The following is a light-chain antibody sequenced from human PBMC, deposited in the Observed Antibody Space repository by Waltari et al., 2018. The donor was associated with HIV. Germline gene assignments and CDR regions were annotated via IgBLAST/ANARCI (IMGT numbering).Light chain of an antibody. CDR3: VQTTQFPYT. J-gene: IGKJ2*01. CDR2: KVS. V-gene: IGKV2-24*01. CDR1: QSLVHSDGRTY. Sequence: PLSSPVTLGQTATISCRSSQSLVHSDGRTYLSWLQQRQGQPPRILIHKVSNLFSGVSDRLSGSGSGTDFTLKIDRVEPADVVVYYCVQTTQFPYTFGQGTKLEIQ.